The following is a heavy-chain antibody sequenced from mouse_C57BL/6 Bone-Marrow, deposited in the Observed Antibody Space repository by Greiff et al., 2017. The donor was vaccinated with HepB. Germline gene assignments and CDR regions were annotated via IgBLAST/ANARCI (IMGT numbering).Heavy chain of an antibody. CDR2: IHPNSGST. Sequence: QVQLKQPGAELVKPGASVKLSCKASGYTFTSYWMHWVKQRPGQGLEWIGMIHPNSGSTNYNEKFKSKATLTVDKSSSTAYMQLSSLTSEDSAVYYCASLYYGSLDYWGQGTSVTVSS. CDR3: ASLYYGSLDY. D-gene: IGHD1-1*01. V-gene: IGHV1-64*01. CDR1: GYTFTSYW. J-gene: IGHJ4*01.